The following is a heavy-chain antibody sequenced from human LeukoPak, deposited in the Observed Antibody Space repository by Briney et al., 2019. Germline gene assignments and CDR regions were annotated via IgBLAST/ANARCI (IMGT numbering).Heavy chain of an antibody. V-gene: IGHV1-24*01. CDR3: ATVSSGWYYFDY. CDR2: FDPEDGET. CDR1: GYTLTELS. Sequence: ASVKVSCKVSGYTLTELSMHWVRQAPGKGLELMGGFDPEDGETIYAQKFQGRVTMTEDTSTDTAYMELGSLRSEDTAVYYCATVSSGWYYFDYWGQGTLVTVSS. D-gene: IGHD6-19*01. J-gene: IGHJ4*02.